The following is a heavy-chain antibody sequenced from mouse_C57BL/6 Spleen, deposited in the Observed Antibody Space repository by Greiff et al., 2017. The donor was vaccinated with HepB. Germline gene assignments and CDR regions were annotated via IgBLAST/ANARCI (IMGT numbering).Heavy chain of an antibody. CDR1: GYAFSSSW. Sequence: QVQLQQSGPELVKPGASVKISCKASGYAFSSSWMNWVKQRPGKGLEWIGRIYPGDGDTNYNGKFKGKATLTADKSSSTAYMQLSSLTSEDSAVYFCARSPMITYYFDYWGQGTTLTVSS. CDR3: ARSPMITYYFDY. J-gene: IGHJ2*01. D-gene: IGHD2-4*01. CDR2: IYPGDGDT. V-gene: IGHV1-82*01.